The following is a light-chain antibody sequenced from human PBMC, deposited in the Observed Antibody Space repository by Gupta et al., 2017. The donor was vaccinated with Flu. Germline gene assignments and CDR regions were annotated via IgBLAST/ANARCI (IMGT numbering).Light chain of an antibody. CDR1: SGHSSYI. CDR2: LEGSGSY. V-gene: IGLV4-60*03. J-gene: IGLJ3*02. CDR3: ETWDSNTRV. Sequence: QPVLTPSSSASASLGSSVKLTCTLSSGHSSYIIAWHQQQPGKAPRYLMTLEGSGSYNKGSGAPDRFSGSSSGADCYLTISNLQSEDEADYYCETWDSNTRVFGGGTKLTVL.